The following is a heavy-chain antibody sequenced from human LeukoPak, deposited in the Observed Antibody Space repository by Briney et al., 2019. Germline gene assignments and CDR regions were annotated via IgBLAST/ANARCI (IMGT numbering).Heavy chain of an antibody. CDR2: INPSGGST. D-gene: IGHD3-22*01. CDR1: GYTFTSYY. J-gene: IGHJ4*02. Sequence: ASVKVSCKASGYTFTSYYMHWVRQAPGQGLEWMGIINPSGGSTSYAQKFQGRVTMTEDTSTDTAYMELSSLRSEDTAVYYCATGAYYYDSSGYYYRGLDYWGQGTLVTVSS. CDR3: ATGAYYYDSSGYYYRGLDY. V-gene: IGHV1-46*01.